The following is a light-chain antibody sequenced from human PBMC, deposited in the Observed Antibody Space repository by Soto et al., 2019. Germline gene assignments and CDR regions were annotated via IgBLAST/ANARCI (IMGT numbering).Light chain of an antibody. CDR2: EGS. CDR3: CSHAGGSAPV. V-gene: IGLV2-23*01. Sequence: QSALTQPASVSASPGQSITIPCTGTSSDVGSYNLVSWYQQHPGRAPKVMIYEGSKRPSGVSNRFSGSKSGNTASLTISGLQAEDEAHYYCCSHAGGSAPVFDGGTKLTVL. CDR1: SSDVGSYNL. J-gene: IGLJ2*01.